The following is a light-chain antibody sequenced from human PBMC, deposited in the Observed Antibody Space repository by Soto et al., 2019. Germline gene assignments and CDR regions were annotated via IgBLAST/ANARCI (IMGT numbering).Light chain of an antibody. V-gene: IGKV3-15*01. J-gene: IGKJ2*01. Sequence: EIVMTQSPATLSVSPGERATLSCRASQSVSSNLAWYQQKPGQAPRLLIYGASTRATGIPARFSGSGSGTEFTITISSPQSEDFAVYYCQQYNNWPPVTFGQGTTLEIK. CDR2: GAS. CDR3: QQYNNWPPVT. CDR1: QSVSSN.